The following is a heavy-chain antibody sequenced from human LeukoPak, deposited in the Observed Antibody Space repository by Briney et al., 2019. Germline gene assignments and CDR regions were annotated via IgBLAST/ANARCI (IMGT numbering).Heavy chain of an antibody. J-gene: IGHJ4*02. V-gene: IGHV2-70*11. Sequence: PGPTLVNTTQTPGLTCSFYGFTFISKGPCMSLNRNPPGNALEWLTCNDWDDDKYYGTSLKTRLTISKDTSNNQVVLTMTNMDPVDTATYYCARSRGLGITSAGHRGVFDHWGQGTLVTVSS. CDR1: GFTFISKGPC. D-gene: IGHD6-13*01. CDR2: NDWDDDK. CDR3: ARSRGLGITSAGHRGVFDH.